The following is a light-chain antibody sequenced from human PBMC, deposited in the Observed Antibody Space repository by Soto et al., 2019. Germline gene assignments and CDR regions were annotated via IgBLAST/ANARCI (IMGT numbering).Light chain of an antibody. CDR3: QQYNYYST. CDR1: QSLSGR. CDR2: DVP. J-gene: IGKJ1*01. V-gene: IGKV1-5*01. Sequence: DIQMTQSPSTLSSSVGDRVTITCRASQSLSGRLAWYQQRPGQAPKLLIYDVPTLESGVPSRFSGTGTGSGTEFTLSISDLQPDDFATYYCQQYNYYSTLGPGTKVDIK.